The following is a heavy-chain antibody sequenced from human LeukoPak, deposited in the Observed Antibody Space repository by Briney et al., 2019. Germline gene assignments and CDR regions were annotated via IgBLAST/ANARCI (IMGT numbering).Heavy chain of an antibody. Sequence: GGSLRLSCAASGFTFSSYGMHWVRQAPGKGLEWVAVIWYDGSNKYYADSVKGRFTISRDNSKNTLYLQMNSLRAEDTAVYYCAKSAVWGSYRYGPLLFDYWGQGTLVTVSS. CDR2: IWYDGSNK. V-gene: IGHV3-33*06. CDR3: AKSAVWGSYRYGPLLFDY. D-gene: IGHD3-16*02. CDR1: GFTFSSYG. J-gene: IGHJ4*02.